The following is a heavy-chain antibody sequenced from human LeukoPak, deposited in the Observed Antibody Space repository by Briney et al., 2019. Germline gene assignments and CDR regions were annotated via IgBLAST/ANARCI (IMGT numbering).Heavy chain of an antibody. J-gene: IGHJ4*02. CDR1: GFTFSTYA. Sequence: GGSLRLSCAASGFTFSTYAMACVRQAPGKGLEWVSTIKGSDGSTYYADSVKGRFTISRDNSENTLYRQMNSQSGDDTSVYYCAKLPGRFDPFDYWGQGTLVTVSS. V-gene: IGHV3-23*01. CDR2: IKGSDGST. CDR3: AKLPGRFDPFDY. D-gene: IGHD1-14*01.